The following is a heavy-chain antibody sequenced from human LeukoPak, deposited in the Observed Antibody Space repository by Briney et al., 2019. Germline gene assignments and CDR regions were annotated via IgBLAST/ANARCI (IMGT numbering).Heavy chain of an antibody. CDR1: GGSISSYSYY. V-gene: IGHV4-39*07. CDR2: INHSGST. Sequence: SETLSLTCTASGGSISSYSYYWGWIRQPPGKGLEWIGEINHSGSTNYNPSLKSRVTISVDTSKNQFSLKLSSVTAADTAVYYCARGARRSGSYYGNDYWGQGTLVTVSS. J-gene: IGHJ4*02. D-gene: IGHD1-26*01. CDR3: ARGARRSGSYYGNDY.